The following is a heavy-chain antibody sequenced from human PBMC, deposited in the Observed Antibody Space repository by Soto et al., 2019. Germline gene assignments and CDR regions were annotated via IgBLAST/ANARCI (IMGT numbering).Heavy chain of an antibody. CDR3: ARVRGDGDNSGSVY. CDR2: IVPIFGTS. D-gene: IGHD3-10*01. J-gene: IGHJ4*02. Sequence: QVQLVQSGAEVKKPGSSVKVSCKASGGTFSSHAINWVRQAPGQGLEWMGGIVPIFGTSNYAQKFQARVTITADKSTSPAYMEISRLTFEDTALYYCARVRGDGDNSGSVYWGQGTLVTVSS. V-gene: IGHV1-69*06. CDR1: GGTFSSHA.